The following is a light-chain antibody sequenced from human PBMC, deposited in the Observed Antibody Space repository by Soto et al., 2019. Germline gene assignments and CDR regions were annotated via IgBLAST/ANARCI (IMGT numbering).Light chain of an antibody. CDR3: QPYDNWPPIT. Sequence: EIVLTQSPGTLSLSPGERATLSCRASQSISSRYLAWYQQKPGQAPRLLIYGASSRATGIPDRFSGGGSGTDFTLTISRLEPEDFAVYYCQPYDNWPPITFGQGTRLEI. V-gene: IGKV3-20*01. J-gene: IGKJ5*01. CDR1: QSISSRY. CDR2: GAS.